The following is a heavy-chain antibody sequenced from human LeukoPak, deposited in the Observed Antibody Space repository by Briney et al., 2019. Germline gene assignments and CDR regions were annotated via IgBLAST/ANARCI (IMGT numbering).Heavy chain of an antibody. J-gene: IGHJ3*02. CDR3: ARAYSSSSGRDAFDS. CDR1: GFTFNSYN. D-gene: IGHD6-6*01. CDR2: ISSSSSTI. V-gene: IGHV3-48*02. Sequence: GSLRLSCAASGFTFNSYNMNWVRQAPGKGLEWVSYISSSSSTIYYADSVKGRFTISRDSAKTSLFLQTNSLRDEDTAVYYCARAYSSSSGRDAFDSWGLGTLVTVSS.